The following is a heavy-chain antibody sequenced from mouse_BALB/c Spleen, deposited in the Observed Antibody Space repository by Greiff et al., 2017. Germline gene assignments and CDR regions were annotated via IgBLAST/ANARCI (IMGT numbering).Heavy chain of an antibody. D-gene: IGHD2-4*01. V-gene: IGHV1-14*01. Sequence: VHVKQSGPELVKPGASVKMSCKASGYTFTSYVMHWVKQKPGQGLEWIGYINPYNDGTKYNEKFKGKATLTSDKSSSTAYMELSSLTSEDSAVYYCARALSTMITTRFAYWGQGTLVTVSA. CDR1: GYTFTSYV. J-gene: IGHJ3*01. CDR2: INPYNDGT. CDR3: ARALSTMITTRFAY.